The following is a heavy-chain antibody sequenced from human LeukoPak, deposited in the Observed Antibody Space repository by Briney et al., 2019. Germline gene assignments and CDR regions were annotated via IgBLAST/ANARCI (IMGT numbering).Heavy chain of an antibody. CDR2: IIPIFGTA. CDR3: ARDQDNLGHYYDSSGPLSR. CDR1: GGTFSSYA. V-gene: IGHV1-69*06. Sequence: SVKVSCKASGGTFSSYAISWVRQAPGQGLEWMGGIIPIFGTANYAQKFQGRVTITADKSTSTAYMELSSLRSEDTAVYYCARDQDNLGHYYDSSGPLSRWGQGTLVTVSS. J-gene: IGHJ4*02. D-gene: IGHD3-22*01.